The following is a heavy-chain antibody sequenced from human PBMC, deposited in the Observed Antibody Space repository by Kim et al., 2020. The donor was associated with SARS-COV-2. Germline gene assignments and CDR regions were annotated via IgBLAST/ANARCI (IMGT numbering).Heavy chain of an antibody. CDR2: IYHSGST. Sequence: SETLSLTCTVSGYSISSGYYWGWIRQPPGKGLEWIGSIYHSGSTYYNPSLKSRVTISVDTSKNQFSLKLSSVTAADTAVYYCARAGVYYDSSGYFPGGFDYWGQGTLVTVSS. J-gene: IGHJ4*02. CDR1: GYSISSGYY. V-gene: IGHV4-38-2*02. D-gene: IGHD3-22*01. CDR3: ARAGVYYDSSGYFPGGFDY.